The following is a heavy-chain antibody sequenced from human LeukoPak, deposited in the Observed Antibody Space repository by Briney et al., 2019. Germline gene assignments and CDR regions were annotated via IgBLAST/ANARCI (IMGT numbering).Heavy chain of an antibody. CDR2: INPSGGST. V-gene: IGHV1-46*01. CDR1: GYTFTSYY. D-gene: IGHD5-18*01. J-gene: IGHJ3*02. Sequence: GASVKVSCKASGYTFTSYYVHWVRQAPGEGLEWMGIINPSGGSTIYAQKFQGRVTMTWDMSTSTVYMELSSLRSEDTAVYYCARRRDTAHAFDIWGQGTMVTVSS. CDR3: ARRRDTAHAFDI.